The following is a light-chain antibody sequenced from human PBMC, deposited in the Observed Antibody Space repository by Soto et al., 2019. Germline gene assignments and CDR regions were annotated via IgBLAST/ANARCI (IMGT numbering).Light chain of an antibody. J-gene: IGKJ4*02. CDR2: GAS. CDR3: QQYEKTVPPVT. CDR1: RSVSTN. V-gene: IGKV3D-15*01. Sequence: DIILTQSPAIVSVSPGERATLSCRARRSVSTNLAWYQHKHGQAPRLLIFGASTRVTDIPPRFSGTGSGTEFTLTINYLKSEYFGIYYCQQYEKTVPPVTFGGGTKVEI.